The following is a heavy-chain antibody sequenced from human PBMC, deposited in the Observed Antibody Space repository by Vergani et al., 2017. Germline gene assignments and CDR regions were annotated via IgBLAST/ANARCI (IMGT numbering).Heavy chain of an antibody. Sequence: QVQLQESGPGLVKPSETLSLTCAVSGYSISSGYYWGWIRQPPGKGLEWIGSIYHSGSTYYNPSLKSRVTISVDTSKNQFSLKLSSVTAADTAVYYCAGGYDHSGFGAFDIWGQGTMVTVSS. CDR3: AGGYDHSGFGAFDI. V-gene: IGHV4-38-2*01. J-gene: IGHJ3*02. CDR1: GYSISSGYY. D-gene: IGHD3-22*01. CDR2: IYHSGST.